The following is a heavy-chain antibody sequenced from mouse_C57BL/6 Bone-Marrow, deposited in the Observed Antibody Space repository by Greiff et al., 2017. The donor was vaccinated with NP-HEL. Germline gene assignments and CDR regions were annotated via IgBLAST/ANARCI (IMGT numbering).Heavy chain of an antibody. CDR2: IHPNSGST. Sequence: QVQLQQPGAELVKPGASVKLSCKASGYTFTSYWMHWVKQRPGQGLEWIGMIHPNSGSTNYNEKFKSKATLTVDKSSSTAYMQLSSLTSEDSAVYYCARENYYFLKFDYWGQGTTLTVSS. V-gene: IGHV1-64*01. D-gene: IGHD2-1*01. CDR1: GYTFTSYW. J-gene: IGHJ2*01. CDR3: ARENYYFLKFDY.